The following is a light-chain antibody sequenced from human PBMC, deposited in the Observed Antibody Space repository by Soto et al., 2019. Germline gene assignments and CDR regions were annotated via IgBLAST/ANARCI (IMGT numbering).Light chain of an antibody. J-gene: IGKJ4*01. V-gene: IGKV3-15*01. CDR1: QSVSSN. CDR3: QQYDNWPLT. CDR2: AAS. Sequence: IVMTQSPVTLSVSPGEIATLSCRASQSVSSNLAWYQQRPGQAPRLLMYAASTPATGIPARFSGSGSGTEFSLTISGRQSEDFVVYFCQQYDNWPLTFGGGTKVEMK.